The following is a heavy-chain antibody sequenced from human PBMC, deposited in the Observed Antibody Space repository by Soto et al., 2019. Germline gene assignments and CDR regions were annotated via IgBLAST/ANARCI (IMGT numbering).Heavy chain of an antibody. CDR2: IYYRGNT. J-gene: IGHJ6*01. Sequence: SETLSLTCTVSGGSISSDDYYWNWIRQRPGKGLEWIGNIYYRGNTNYNPSLKSRIIMSMDMSENQFSLKLTSVTAADTAVYYCARGWVYYGMDVWGQGTTVTVSS. V-gene: IGHV4-31*03. D-gene: IGHD3-16*01. CDR1: GGSISSDDYY. CDR3: ARGWVYYGMDV.